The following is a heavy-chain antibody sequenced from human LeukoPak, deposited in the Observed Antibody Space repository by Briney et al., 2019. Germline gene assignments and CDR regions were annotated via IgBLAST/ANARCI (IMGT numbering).Heavy chain of an antibody. D-gene: IGHD2-15*01. J-gene: IGHJ5*02. V-gene: IGHV4-39*01. CDR1: GGSISSSSYY. CDR3: VRHIRDSSFFDP. CDR2: IYYSGST. Sequence: SETLSLTCTVSGGSISSSSYYWGWIRQPPGKGLEWIGSIYYSGSTYYNPSLKSRVTISVDTSRNQFSLKLTSVTAADTAVYYCVRHIRDSSFFDPWGLGTLVTVSS.